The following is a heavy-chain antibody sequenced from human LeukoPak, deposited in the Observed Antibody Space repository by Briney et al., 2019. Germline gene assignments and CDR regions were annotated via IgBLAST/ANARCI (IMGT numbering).Heavy chain of an antibody. Sequence: ASVKVSCKASGYTFTSYGISWVRQAPGQGLEWMGWISAYNGNTNYAQKLQGRVTMATDTSTSTAYMKLRSLRSDDTAVYYCARFRGYSGYDSFDYYYYGMDVWGQGTTVTVSS. CDR1: GYTFTSYG. J-gene: IGHJ6*02. D-gene: IGHD5-12*01. CDR2: ISAYNGNT. CDR3: ARFRGYSGYDSFDYYYYGMDV. V-gene: IGHV1-18*01.